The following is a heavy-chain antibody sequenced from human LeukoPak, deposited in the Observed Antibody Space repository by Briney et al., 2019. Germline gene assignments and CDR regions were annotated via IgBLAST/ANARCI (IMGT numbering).Heavy chain of an antibody. J-gene: IGHJ4*02. CDR2: ISSSGSTI. CDR1: GFTFSSYE. V-gene: IGHV3-48*03. Sequence: GGSLRLSCAASGFTFSSYEMNWVRQAPGKGLEWVSYISSSGSTIYYADSVKGRFTISRDNAKNSLYLQMNSLRAEDTAVYYCARDSIAAAGTGIADYRGQGTLVTVSS. CDR3: ARDSIAAAGTGIADY. D-gene: IGHD6-13*01.